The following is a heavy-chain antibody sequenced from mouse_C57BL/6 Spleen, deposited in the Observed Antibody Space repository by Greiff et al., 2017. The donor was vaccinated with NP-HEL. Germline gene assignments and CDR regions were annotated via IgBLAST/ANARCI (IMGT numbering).Heavy chain of an antibody. CDR2: ISSGSSTI. Sequence: EVKLMESGGGLVKPGGSLKLSCAASGFTFSDYGMHWVRQAPEKGLEWVAYISSGSSTIYYADTVKGRFTISRDNAKNTLFLQMTSLRSEDTAMYYCARGHYYGSSWYYFDYWGQGTTLTVSS. V-gene: IGHV5-17*01. CDR3: ARGHYYGSSWYYFDY. CDR1: GFTFSDYG. D-gene: IGHD1-1*01. J-gene: IGHJ2*01.